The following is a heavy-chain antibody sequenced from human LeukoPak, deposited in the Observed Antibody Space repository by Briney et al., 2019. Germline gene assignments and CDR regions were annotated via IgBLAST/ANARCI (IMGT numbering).Heavy chain of an antibody. D-gene: IGHD4/OR15-4a*01. V-gene: IGHV4-30-4*01. CDR3: ARVGYGERKKKYYYYGMDV. J-gene: IGHJ6*02. Sequence: SETLSLTCTVSGGSISSGDYYWSWIRQPPGKGLEWIGYIYYSGSTYYNPSLKSRVTISVDTSKNQFSLKLSSVTAADTAVYYCARVGYGERKKKYYYYGMDVWGQGTTVTVSS. CDR2: IYYSGST. CDR1: GGSISSGDYY.